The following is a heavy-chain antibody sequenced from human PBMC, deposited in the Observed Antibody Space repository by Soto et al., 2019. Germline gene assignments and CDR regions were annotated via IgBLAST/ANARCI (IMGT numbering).Heavy chain of an antibody. CDR1: GGSISSGGYY. Sequence: SETLSLTCTVSGGSISSGGYYWSWIRQHPGKGLEGIGYIYYSGSTYYNPSLKSRVTISVDTSKNQFSLQLGSVTAADTALFYGASSPQSTATTFDSWGQGTLVTVSS. CDR3: ASSPQSTATTFDS. V-gene: IGHV4-31*03. J-gene: IGHJ5*01. CDR2: IYYSGST. D-gene: IGHD4-17*01.